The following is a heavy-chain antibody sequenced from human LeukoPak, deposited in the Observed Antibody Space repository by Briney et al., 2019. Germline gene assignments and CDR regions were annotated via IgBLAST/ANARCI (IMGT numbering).Heavy chain of an antibody. CDR2: INNSGGSR. CDR1: GFTFSSYA. J-gene: IGHJ4*02. D-gene: IGHD3-22*01. CDR3: AKDSYYDSSGYYAGDWDY. V-gene: IGHV3-23*01. Sequence: GGSLRLSCAASGFTFSSYAMSWVRQAPGKGLEWVSVINNSGGSRYSADSVKGRFTISRDNSKNTLYLQMNSLRAEDTAVYYCAKDSYYDSSGYYAGDWDYWGQGTLVTVSS.